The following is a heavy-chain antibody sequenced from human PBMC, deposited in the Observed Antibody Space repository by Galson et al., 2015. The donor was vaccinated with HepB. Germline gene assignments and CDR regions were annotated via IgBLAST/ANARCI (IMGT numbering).Heavy chain of an antibody. J-gene: IGHJ4*02. Sequence: SLRLSCAASGFTFSNYWMTWVRQAPGKGLEWVANIKQDGSETYYVDSVKGRFTISRDNAENSLYLQMNSLRAEDTAVYYCARGLGSNYGGGDSWGQGTLVTVSS. CDR2: IKQDGSET. CDR3: ARGLGSNYGGGDS. CDR1: GFTFSNYW. V-gene: IGHV3-7*01. D-gene: IGHD4-11*01.